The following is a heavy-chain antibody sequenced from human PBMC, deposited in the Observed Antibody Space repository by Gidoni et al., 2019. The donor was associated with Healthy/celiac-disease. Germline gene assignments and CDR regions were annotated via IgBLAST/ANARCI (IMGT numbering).Heavy chain of an antibody. J-gene: IGHJ4*02. CDR3: ARSGSIFGVVYYFDY. D-gene: IGHD3-3*01. Sequence: EVQLVQSGAAVTKPGESLKISCKGSGYSFTSYWIGWVRQMPGKGLEWMGIIYPGDSNTRYSPSFQGQVTITADKSISTAYLQWSSLKASDTAMDYCARSGSIFGVVYYFDYWGQGTLVTVSS. V-gene: IGHV5-51*01. CDR2: IYPGDSNT. CDR1: GYSFTSYW.